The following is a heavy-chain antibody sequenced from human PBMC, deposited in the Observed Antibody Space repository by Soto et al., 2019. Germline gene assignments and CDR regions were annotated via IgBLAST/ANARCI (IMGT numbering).Heavy chain of an antibody. D-gene: IGHD3-16*02. J-gene: IGHJ4*02. CDR2: ISYDGINE. CDR1: GFTFTSYA. V-gene: IGHV3-30*15. CDR3: SRDRLRLGELSLIGYFDY. Sequence: PGGSLRLSCEASGFTFTSYAMHWVRQAPGKGLEWVAVISYDGINEYYADAVKGRFTISTDNSKNTLFLQMSSLRVEDTAVYYCSRDRLRLGELSLIGYFDYWGQGTLVTVSS.